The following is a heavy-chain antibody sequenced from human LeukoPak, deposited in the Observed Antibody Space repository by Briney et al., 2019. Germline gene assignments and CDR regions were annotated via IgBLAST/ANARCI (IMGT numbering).Heavy chain of an antibody. J-gene: IGHJ4*02. CDR2: IRGNGDST. V-gene: IGHV3-23*01. D-gene: IGHD1-1*01. Sequence: GGSLRLSCAASGFTFSSNAMTWVRQAPGKGLEWVSTIRGNGDSTHYADSVKGRFTISRDNSKNTLYLQMNSLRGEDSAVYYCAKGQELDDGVIDSWGQGTLVTVSS. CDR3: AKGQELDDGVIDS. CDR1: GFTFSSNA.